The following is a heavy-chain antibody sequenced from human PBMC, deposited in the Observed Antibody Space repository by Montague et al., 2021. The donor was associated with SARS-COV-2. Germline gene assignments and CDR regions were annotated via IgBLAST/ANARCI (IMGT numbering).Heavy chain of an antibody. CDR3: VRVTHPRSAWPYYMDV. Sequence: SETLSLTCTVSGDSISSSSYYWGWIRQPPGKGLEWIGSINDRGNTYNNPSLRSRLSISVDTSKNQFPLNVRSVTAADTGLFYCVRVTHPRSAWPYYMDVWGKGTTVTV. J-gene: IGHJ6*03. CDR2: INDRGNT. CDR1: GDSISSSSYY. D-gene: IGHD4-11*01. V-gene: IGHV4-39*01.